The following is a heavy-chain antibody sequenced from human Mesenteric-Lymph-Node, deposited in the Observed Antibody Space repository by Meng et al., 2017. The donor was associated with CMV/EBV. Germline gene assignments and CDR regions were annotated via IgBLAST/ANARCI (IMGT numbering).Heavy chain of an antibody. Sequence: GESLKISCAASGFTFSSYAMSWVRQAPGKGLEWVSAISGSGGSTYYADSVKGRFTISRDNSKNTLYLQMNSLRAEDTAVYYCARDRLYYDFWSGYYNYYYYYGMDVWGQGTTVTVSS. CDR2: ISGSGGST. CDR1: GFTFSSYA. D-gene: IGHD3-3*01. V-gene: IGHV3-23*01. J-gene: IGHJ6*02. CDR3: ARDRLYYDFWSGYYNYYYYYGMDV.